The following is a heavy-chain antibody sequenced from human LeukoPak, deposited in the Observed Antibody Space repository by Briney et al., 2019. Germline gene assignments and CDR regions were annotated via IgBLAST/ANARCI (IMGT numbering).Heavy chain of an antibody. J-gene: IGHJ4*02. Sequence: GGSLRLSCAASGFSFSSYGMNWVRQAPGQGLEWVAFISHDGNDKDYADSVKGRFTISRGNSKNTLYVQMNSLRAEDTAMYYCAKSKTYGDFGYFDYWGQGILVTVSS. CDR1: GFSFSSYG. V-gene: IGHV3-30*18. D-gene: IGHD4-17*01. CDR3: AKSKTYGDFGYFDY. CDR2: ISHDGNDK.